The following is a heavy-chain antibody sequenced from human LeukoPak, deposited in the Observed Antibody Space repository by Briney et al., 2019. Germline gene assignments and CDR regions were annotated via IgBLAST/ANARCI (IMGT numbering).Heavy chain of an antibody. CDR2: IYHSGST. D-gene: IGHD2-15*01. J-gene: IGHJ4*02. CDR1: GYSISSGYY. Sequence: SETLSLTCTVSGYSISSGYYWGWIRQPPGKGLEWIGSIYHSGSTYYNPSLKRRVTISVDTSKNQFSLKLSSVTAADTAVYYCARDQYCSGGSCLLGAPDYWGQGTLVTVSS. V-gene: IGHV4-38-2*02. CDR3: ARDQYCSGGSCLLGAPDY.